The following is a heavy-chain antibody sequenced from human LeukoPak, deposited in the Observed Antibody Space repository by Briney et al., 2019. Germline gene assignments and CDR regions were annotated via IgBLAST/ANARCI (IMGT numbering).Heavy chain of an antibody. CDR2: IYYSGST. V-gene: IGHV4-39*01. CDR3: ARQHFWSGYSQPDDY. CDR1: GGSISSSSYY. Sequence: SETLSLTCTVSGGSISSSSYYWGWIRQPPGKGLEWIGSIYYSGSTYYSPSLKSRVTISVDTSKNQFSLKLSSVTAADTAVYYCARQHFWSGYSQPDDYWGQGTLVTVSS. J-gene: IGHJ4*02. D-gene: IGHD3-3*02.